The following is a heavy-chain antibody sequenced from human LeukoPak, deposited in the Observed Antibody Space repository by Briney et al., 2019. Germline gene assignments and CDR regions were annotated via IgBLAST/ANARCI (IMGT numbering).Heavy chain of an antibody. D-gene: IGHD6-13*01. CDR1: GGSISSYY. V-gene: IGHV4-59*01. CDR3: ARGTPLIAAAGTCYFDY. J-gene: IGHJ4*02. Sequence: PSETLSLTCTVSGGSISSYYWSWIRQPPGKGLEWIRSIYYSGSTNYNPSLKSRVTISVDTSKNQFSLKLSSVTAADTAVYYCARGTPLIAAAGTCYFDYWGQGTLVTVSS. CDR2: IYYSGST.